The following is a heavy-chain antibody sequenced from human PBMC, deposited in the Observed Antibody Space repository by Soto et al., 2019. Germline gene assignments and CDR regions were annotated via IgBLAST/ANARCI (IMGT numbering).Heavy chain of an antibody. CDR3: AKFPSRFCSSTSCLSDY. CDR1: GFTFSSYA. J-gene: IGHJ4*02. Sequence: GGSLRLSCAASGFTFSSYAMSWVRQAPGKGLEWVSAISGSGGSTYYADSVKGRFTISRDNSKNTLYLQMNSLRAEDTAVYYRAKFPSRFCSSTSCLSDYWGQGTLVTVS. D-gene: IGHD2-2*01. V-gene: IGHV3-23*01. CDR2: ISGSGGST.